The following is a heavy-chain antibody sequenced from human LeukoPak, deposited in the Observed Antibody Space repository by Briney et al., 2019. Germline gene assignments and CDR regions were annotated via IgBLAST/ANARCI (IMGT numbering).Heavy chain of an antibody. V-gene: IGHV3-7*01. CDR1: GFTFSRYW. CDR3: ARDRILMVFAPYFDY. Sequence: GGSLRLSCAASGFTFSRYWMSWVRQAPGKGLEWVANIKQDGSEKYYVGSVKGRFTISRDNAKNSLYLQMNSLRAEDTAVYYCARDRILMVFAPYFDYWGQGTLVTVSS. J-gene: IGHJ4*02. D-gene: IGHD2-8*01. CDR2: IKQDGSEK.